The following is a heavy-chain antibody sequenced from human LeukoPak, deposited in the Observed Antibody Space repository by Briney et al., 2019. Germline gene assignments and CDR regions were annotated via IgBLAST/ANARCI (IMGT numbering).Heavy chain of an antibody. CDR2: ISSLSTYT. Sequence: GGSLRLSCAASGFTFSSYSMNWVRQAPGKGLEWVSSISSLSTYTYYADSVKGRFTISRDNAKNSLCLQMNSLRAEDTAVYYCARAYSSGWYSPGDYWGQGTLVTVSA. CDR3: ARAYSSGWYSPGDY. CDR1: GFTFSSYS. D-gene: IGHD6-19*01. V-gene: IGHV3-21*01. J-gene: IGHJ4*02.